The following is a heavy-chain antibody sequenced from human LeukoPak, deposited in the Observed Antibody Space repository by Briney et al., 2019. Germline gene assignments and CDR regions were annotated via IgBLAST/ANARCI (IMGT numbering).Heavy chain of an antibody. V-gene: IGHV3-21*01. Sequence: KPGGSLRLSCAASGFTFSSYSMNWVRQAPGKGLEWVSSIGSSSSYIYYADSVKGRFTISRDNAKNSLYLQMNSLRAEDTAVYYCASVVAATVYYWGQGTLVTVSS. J-gene: IGHJ4*02. CDR1: GFTFSSYS. CDR3: ASVVAATVYY. CDR2: IGSSSSYI. D-gene: IGHD2-15*01.